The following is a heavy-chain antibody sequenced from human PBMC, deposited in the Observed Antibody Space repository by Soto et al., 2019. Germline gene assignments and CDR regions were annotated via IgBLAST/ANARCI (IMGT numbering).Heavy chain of an antibody. CDR1: GGSLRGYY. J-gene: IGHJ4*02. CDR3: ARSYYYETTGYYPLDY. V-gene: IGHV4-59*01. D-gene: IGHD3-22*01. Sequence: SETLSLTCTVSGGSLRGYYWSWIRQPPGKGLEWIGYIYYTGSTNYNPSLKSRVTISLDTSKNQFSLKLSSVTAADTAVFYCARSYYYETTGYYPLDYWGQGTLVTVS. CDR2: IYYTGST.